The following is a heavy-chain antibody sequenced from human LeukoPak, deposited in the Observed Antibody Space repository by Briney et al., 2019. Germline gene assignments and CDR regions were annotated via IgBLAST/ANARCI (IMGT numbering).Heavy chain of an antibody. CDR2: ISWNSGSI. Sequence: GRSLRLSCAASGFTFDDYAMHWVRQAPGKGLEWVSGISWNSGSIGYADSVKGRFTISRDNAKNTLSLQMNSLRAEDTAIYYCAKESPYSSPRNYYFDYWGQGTLVTVSS. CDR3: AKESPYSSPRNYYFDY. CDR1: GFTFDDYA. J-gene: IGHJ4*02. V-gene: IGHV3-9*01. D-gene: IGHD5-18*01.